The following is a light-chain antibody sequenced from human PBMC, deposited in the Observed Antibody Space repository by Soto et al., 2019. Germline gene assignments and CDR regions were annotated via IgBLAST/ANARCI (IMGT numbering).Light chain of an antibody. CDR1: QTVLYSSNNKNY. CDR2: WAS. CDR3: QQYYATPWT. J-gene: IGKJ1*01. V-gene: IGKV4-1*01. Sequence: DIVMTQSPDSLAVSLGERATINCKSSQTVLYSSNNKNYLAWYQQKPGQPPNLLIYWASTRESGVPDRFSGSGSGTEFPLTISSLQAEDVAVYYCQQYYATPWTFGQGTKVEI.